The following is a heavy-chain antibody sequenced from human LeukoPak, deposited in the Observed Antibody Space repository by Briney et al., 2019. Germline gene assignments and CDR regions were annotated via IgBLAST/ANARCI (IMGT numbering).Heavy chain of an antibody. V-gene: IGHV3-7*01. Sequence: GGSLTLSCAASGFTFSDYWMSWVRQVPGKGLEWVADIKKDGSEKNELDSVKGRFTISRDNAKNSLYLQMNSLRAEDTAVYYCAGRRGDPYYYGSGTGTDPFDIWGQGTMVTVSS. CDR1: GFTFSDYW. J-gene: IGHJ3*02. D-gene: IGHD3-10*01. CDR3: AGRRGDPYYYGSGTGTDPFDI. CDR2: IKKDGSEK.